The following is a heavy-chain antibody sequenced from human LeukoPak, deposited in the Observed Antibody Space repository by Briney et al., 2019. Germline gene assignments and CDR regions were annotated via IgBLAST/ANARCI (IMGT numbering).Heavy chain of an antibody. J-gene: IGHJ4*02. CDR1: GFTFSSYA. V-gene: IGHV3-23*01. D-gene: IGHD3-22*01. CDR3: AKSKYYYDSSGYYWLRFPNDY. CDR2: ISGSGGST. Sequence: GGSLRLSCAASGFTFSSYAMSWVRQAPGKGLEWVSAISGSGGSTYYADSVKGRFTIPRENSKNTLYLQMNSLRAEDTAVYYCAKSKYYYDSSGYYWLRFPNDYWGQGTLVTVSS.